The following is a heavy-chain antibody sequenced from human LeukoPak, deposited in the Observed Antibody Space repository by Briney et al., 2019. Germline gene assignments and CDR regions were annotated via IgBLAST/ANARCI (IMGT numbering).Heavy chain of an antibody. V-gene: IGHV3-15*04. D-gene: IGHD4-17*01. J-gene: IGHJ4*02. CDR2: IGSKTHGGTA. CDR1: GFTFNSYG. CDR3: ITDPAGVTTVTSPNYYFDY. Sequence: GGSLRLSCAASGFTFNSYGMHWVRQAPGKGLEWVGRIGSKTHGGTAVYATPVQGRFTVSRDDSKSTLYLQMDSLKTEDTAVYYCITDPAGVTTVTSPNYYFDYWGQGTLVTVSS.